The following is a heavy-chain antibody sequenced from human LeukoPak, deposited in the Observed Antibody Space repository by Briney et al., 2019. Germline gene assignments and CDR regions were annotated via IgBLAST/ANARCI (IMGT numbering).Heavy chain of an antibody. D-gene: IGHD6-13*01. J-gene: IGHJ4*02. V-gene: IGHV4-30-4*01. Sequence: SETLSLTCTVSGGSISSGDYYWSWIRQPPGKGLEWIGYIYYSGSTYYNPSLKSRVTMSVDTSKNQFSLKLSSVTAADTAVYYCARVGSSSWSYFDYWGQGTLVTVSS. CDR1: GGSISSGDYY. CDR2: IYYSGST. CDR3: ARVGSSSWSYFDY.